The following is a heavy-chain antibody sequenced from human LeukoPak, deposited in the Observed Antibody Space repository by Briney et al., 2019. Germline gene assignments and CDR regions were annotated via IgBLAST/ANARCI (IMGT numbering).Heavy chain of an antibody. CDR1: GGSISSYY. J-gene: IGHJ6*02. D-gene: IGHD3-3*01. CDR2: IYYSGFT. V-gene: IGHV4-59*01. Sequence: SETLSLTCTVSGGSISSYYWSWVRQSPRKGLEWIAYIYYSGFTIYNPSLRSRVTISVDTSKKQFSLKLTSVTAADTAVYYCARGFGEVIRSDYYYYGMDVWGQGTTVTVSS. CDR3: ARGFGEVIRSDYYYYGMDV.